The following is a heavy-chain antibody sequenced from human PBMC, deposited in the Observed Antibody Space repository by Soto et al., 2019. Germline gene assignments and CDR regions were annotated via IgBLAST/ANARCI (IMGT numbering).Heavy chain of an antibody. D-gene: IGHD3-3*01. J-gene: IGHJ4*02. CDR3: ARDGGTGNDFWDY. Sequence: SQTLSLTCAISGDSVSSNKDAWNWIRQSPSRGLEWLGRTYYRSKWYNDYAVSVKSRITINPDTSKNQFSLHLNSVTPEDTAVYYCARDGGTGNDFWDYWGQGTLVTVSS. CDR2: TYYRSKWYN. V-gene: IGHV6-1*01. CDR1: GDSVSSNKDA.